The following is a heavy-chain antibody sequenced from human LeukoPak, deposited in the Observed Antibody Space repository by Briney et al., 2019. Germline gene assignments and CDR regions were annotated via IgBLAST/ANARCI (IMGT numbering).Heavy chain of an antibody. CDR1: GYTFTNFY. D-gene: IGHD3-3*01. V-gene: IGHV1-46*01. Sequence: ASVKVSCKASGYTFTNFYIHWVRQAPGQGLEWMGIINPSGGSTTYAQKFQGRVTMTRDTSTTTVYMELSSLRSEDTAVYYCARRASYDFWSGYYFDPWGQGTLVTVSS. J-gene: IGHJ5*02. CDR2: INPSGGST. CDR3: ARRASYDFWSGYYFDP.